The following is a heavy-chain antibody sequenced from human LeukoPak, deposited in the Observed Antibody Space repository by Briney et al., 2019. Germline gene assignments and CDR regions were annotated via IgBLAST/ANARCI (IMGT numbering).Heavy chain of an antibody. CDR2: MLFDGTHI. Sequence: PGGSLRLSCAASGFTFSSYAMHWVRQAPGKGLEWVAVMLFDGTHIYYADSVKGRFTISRDNSKNTLYLQMNSLRAEDTAVYYCARCSGYGMDVWGQGTTVTVSS. CDR3: ARCSGYGMDV. D-gene: IGHD3-10*02. J-gene: IGHJ6*02. CDR1: GFTFSSYA. V-gene: IGHV3-30-3*01.